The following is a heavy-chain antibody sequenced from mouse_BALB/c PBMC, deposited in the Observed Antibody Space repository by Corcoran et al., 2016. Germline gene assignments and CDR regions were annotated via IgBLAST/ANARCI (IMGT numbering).Heavy chain of an antibody. J-gene: IGHJ4*01. CDR1: RYSFTGYY. CDR3: ARNYCYDGGYAMYY. Sequence: QLQKSGPEQVKSGASVKISGKASRYSFTGYYIHWVKQIQVKSLELIGRINPYNGATSYNQNFKDKASLTVDTSSSTAYMELHSLTSEDSAVYDCARNYCYDGGYAMYYWGQGPSVSVS. CDR2: INPYNGAT. V-gene: IGHV1-34*02. D-gene: IGHD2-12*01.